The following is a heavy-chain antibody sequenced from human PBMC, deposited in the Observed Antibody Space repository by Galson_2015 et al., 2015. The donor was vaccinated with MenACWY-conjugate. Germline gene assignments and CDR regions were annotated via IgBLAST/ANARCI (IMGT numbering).Heavy chain of an antibody. D-gene: IGHD5/OR15-5a*01. CDR1: GDSFSTYW. Sequence: QSGAEVKKPGESLKISCKGSGDSFSTYWIAWVRQMPGKGLEWMGIIYPEDSNPKYSPSFQGQVTISADKSISTAYLQWSSLKASDSAIYYCARSTVSKIDYWGQGTLVTVSS. J-gene: IGHJ4*02. CDR3: ARSTVSKIDY. CDR2: IYPEDSNP. V-gene: IGHV5-51*01.